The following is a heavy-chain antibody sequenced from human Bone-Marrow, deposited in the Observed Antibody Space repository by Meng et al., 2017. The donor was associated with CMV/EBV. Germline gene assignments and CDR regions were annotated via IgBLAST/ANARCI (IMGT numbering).Heavy chain of an antibody. V-gene: IGHV1-46*01. CDR1: GYTFSSYG. Sequence: ASVKVSCKASGYTFSSYGISWVRQAPGQGLEWMGIINPSGGSTSYAQKFQGRVTMTRDTSTGTVYMELSSLRSEDTAVYYCARDSPTEGSGCHDWGQGTLVTVSS. J-gene: IGHJ4*02. CDR3: ARDSPTEGSGCHD. CDR2: INPSGGST. D-gene: IGHD6-19*01.